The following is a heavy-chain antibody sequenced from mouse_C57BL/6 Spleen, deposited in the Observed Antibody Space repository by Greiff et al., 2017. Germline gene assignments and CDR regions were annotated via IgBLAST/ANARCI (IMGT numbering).Heavy chain of an antibody. J-gene: IGHJ4*01. CDR2: INPNNGGT. Sequence: EVKLMESGPELVKPGASVKIPCKASGYTFTDYNMDWVKQSHGKSLEWIGDINPNNGGTIYNQKFKGKATLTVDKSSSTAYMELRSLTSEDTAVYYCARKEDYYGNPHYYAMDYWGQGTSVTVSS. V-gene: IGHV1-18*01. CDR3: ARKEDYYGNPHYYAMDY. CDR1: GYTFTDYN. D-gene: IGHD2-1*01.